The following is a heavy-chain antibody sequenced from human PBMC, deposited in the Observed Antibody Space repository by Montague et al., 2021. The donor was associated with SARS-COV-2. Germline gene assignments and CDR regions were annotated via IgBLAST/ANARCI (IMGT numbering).Heavy chain of an antibody. CDR2: IYHSGSS. Sequence: SETLSLTCTVSGGSISSTSYYWGWIRQSPGKGLEWIGSIYHSGSSYYSLSLKSRLTLSVETYKNQFSLKLTSVTAADTAVYFCVRHSRQYTGFWRGYAGGLEYRLDSWGQGTLVTVSS. V-gene: IGHV4-39*01. J-gene: IGHJ4*02. CDR3: VRHSRQYTGFWRGYAGGLEYRLDS. D-gene: IGHD3-3*01. CDR1: GGSISSTSYY.